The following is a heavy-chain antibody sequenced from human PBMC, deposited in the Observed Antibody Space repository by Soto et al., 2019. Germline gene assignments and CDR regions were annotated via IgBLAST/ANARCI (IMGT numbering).Heavy chain of an antibody. CDR1: GGSLSSYW. CDR3: ARGPGASGTYHYFFDY. CDR2: IYYTGST. Sequence: SETLSLTCTVSGGSLSSYWWSWIRQPPGKGLEWIGYIYYTGSTNYNPSLKSRVTISLDASKNQFSLNLNSATAADTAVYYCARGPGASGTYHYFFDYWGPGTLVTVSS. V-gene: IGHV4-59*01. D-gene: IGHD3-10*01. J-gene: IGHJ4*02.